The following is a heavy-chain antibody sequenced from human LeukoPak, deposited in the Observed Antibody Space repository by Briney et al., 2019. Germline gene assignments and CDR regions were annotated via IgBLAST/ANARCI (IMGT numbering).Heavy chain of an antibody. CDR2: IYYSGST. J-gene: IGHJ6*02. Sequence: PSETLSLTCTVSGGSISSSSYYWGWIRQPPGKGLEWIGSIYYSGSTYYNPSLKSRVTISVDTSKNQFSLKLSSVTAADTAVYYCASSPGIAAAGTWYYYYGMDVWGQGTTVTVSS. D-gene: IGHD6-13*01. CDR3: ASSPGIAAAGTWYYYYGMDV. V-gene: IGHV4-39*01. CDR1: GGSISSSSYY.